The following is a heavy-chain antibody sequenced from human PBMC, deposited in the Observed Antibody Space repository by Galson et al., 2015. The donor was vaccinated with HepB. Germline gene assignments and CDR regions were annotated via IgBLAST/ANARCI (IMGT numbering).Heavy chain of an antibody. J-gene: IGHJ4*02. CDR2: IYSGGST. CDR3: ARDGIYDLNYFDY. CDR1: GFTVSSNY. D-gene: IGHD5/OR15-5a*01. Sequence: SLRLSCAASGFTVSSNYMSWVRQAPGKGLEWVSVIYSGGSTYYADSVKGRFTISRDNSKNTLHLQMNSLRAEDTAVYYCARDGIYDLNYFDYWGQGTLVTVSS. V-gene: IGHV3-53*01.